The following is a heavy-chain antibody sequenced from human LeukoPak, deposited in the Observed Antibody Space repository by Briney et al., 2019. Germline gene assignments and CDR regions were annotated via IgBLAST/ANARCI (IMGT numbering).Heavy chain of an antibody. CDR1: GGSISSGGYY. Sequence: SQTLSLTCTVSGGSISSGGYYWSWIRQHPGKGLEWIVYIYYSGSTYYNPSLKSRVTISVDTSKNQFSLKLSSVTAADTAVYYCARGPYYDILTGYSGFDYWGQGTLVTVSS. D-gene: IGHD3-9*01. J-gene: IGHJ4*02. CDR2: IYYSGST. CDR3: ARGPYYDILTGYSGFDY. V-gene: IGHV4-31*03.